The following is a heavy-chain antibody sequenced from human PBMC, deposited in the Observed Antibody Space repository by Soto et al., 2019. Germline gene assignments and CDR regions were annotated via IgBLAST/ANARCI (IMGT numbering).Heavy chain of an antibody. V-gene: IGHV3-48*01. D-gene: IGHD6-19*01. CDR3: AREGSDWYNWFDP. J-gene: IGHJ5*02. CDR1: GFTFNNYN. CDR2: ISSSTI. Sequence: EVQLVESGGGLVQPGGSLRLSCAASGFTFNNYNMNWVRQAPGKGLEWVSYISSSTIYYADSVKGRFTIPRDNAKNSLYLQMNSLRAEDTAVYYCAREGSDWYNWFDPWSQGTLVTVSS.